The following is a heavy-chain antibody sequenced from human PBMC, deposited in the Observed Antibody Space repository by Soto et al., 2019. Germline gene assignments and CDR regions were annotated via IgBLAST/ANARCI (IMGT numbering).Heavy chain of an antibody. J-gene: IGHJ5*02. Sequence: TGGSLRLSCAASGFTFSSYAMHWVRQAPGKGLEWVAVISYDGNDKYYADSVKGRFTISRDNSKNTLYLQMNSLRGEDTAVYYCAKYELSSSLDHWGQGTLVTVSS. CDR1: GFTFSSYA. CDR3: AKYELSSSLDH. V-gene: IGHV3-30*18. D-gene: IGHD6-6*01. CDR2: ISYDGNDK.